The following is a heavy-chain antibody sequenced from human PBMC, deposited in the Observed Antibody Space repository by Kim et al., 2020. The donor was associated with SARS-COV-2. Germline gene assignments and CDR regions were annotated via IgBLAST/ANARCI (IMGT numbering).Heavy chain of an antibody. CDR2: IKEDGSEG. Sequence: SLSCAASGFMFCCYWIIWVFYCLFFSLEWVAKIKEDGSEGYHVYSVEGRFTISRDYSPKSLYLQMNSLRAEDTGIYYCARDRSYSLDYWGQGTLVTVSS. V-gene: IGHV3-7*01. CDR3: ARDRSYSLDY. J-gene: IGHJ4*02. CDR1: GFMFCCYW. D-gene: IGHD1-26*01.